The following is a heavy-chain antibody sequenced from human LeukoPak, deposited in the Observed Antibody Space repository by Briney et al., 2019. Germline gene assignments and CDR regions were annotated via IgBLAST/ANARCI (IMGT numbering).Heavy chain of an antibody. D-gene: IGHD3-10*01. CDR2: IYPADSDT. CDR3: ARPGSVDY. Sequence: GETLKISCKGSGYRFTSNWIGWVRQMPGKGLEWMGIIYPADSDTRYSPSFQGQVTISADKSISTAYLQWSSLKASDTAIYYCARPGSVDYWGQGTLVTVSS. CDR1: GYRFTSNW. V-gene: IGHV5-51*01. J-gene: IGHJ4*02.